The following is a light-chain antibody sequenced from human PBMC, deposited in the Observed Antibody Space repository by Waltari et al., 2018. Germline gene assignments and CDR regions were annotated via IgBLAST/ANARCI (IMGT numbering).Light chain of an antibody. Sequence: EIVLTQSPATLSLSLGDRAPLSCRASQNVNMYLAWYQQKPGQGPRLLIYDATDRAAGVPARFSGSGSGTEFTLTISSLEPEDFAVYHCQQRNHWITFGQGTRLEI. V-gene: IGKV3-11*01. CDR1: QNVNMY. CDR2: DAT. CDR3: QQRNHWIT. J-gene: IGKJ5*01.